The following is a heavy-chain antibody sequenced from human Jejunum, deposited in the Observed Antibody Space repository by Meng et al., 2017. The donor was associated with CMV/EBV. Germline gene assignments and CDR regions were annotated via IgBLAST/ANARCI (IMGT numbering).Heavy chain of an antibody. J-gene: IGHJ6*02. CDR2: IIPIFGTA. D-gene: IGHD3-3*01. Sequence: FSSYAISWVRQAPGQGLEWMGGIIPIFGTANYAQKFQGRVTITTDESTSTAYMELSSLRSEDTAVYYCATKNTIFGVGRDYYGMDVWGQGTTVTVSS. V-gene: IGHV1-69*05. CDR3: ATKNTIFGVGRDYYGMDV. CDR1: FSSYA.